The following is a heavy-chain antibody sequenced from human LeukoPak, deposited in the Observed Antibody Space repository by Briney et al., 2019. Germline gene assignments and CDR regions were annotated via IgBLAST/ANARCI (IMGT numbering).Heavy chain of an antibody. CDR1: GFTFTSYS. J-gene: IGHJ4*02. CDR2: VSSGSRTI. CDR3: ASGYSRYFDY. Sequence: GGSLRLSCAASGFTFTSYSMNWVRQAPGKGLEWVSYVSSGSRTILYADSVKGRFTISRDNAKNSLSLQMNSLRAEDTAVYYCASGYSRYFDYWGQGTLVTVSS. V-gene: IGHV3-48*04. D-gene: IGHD6-13*01.